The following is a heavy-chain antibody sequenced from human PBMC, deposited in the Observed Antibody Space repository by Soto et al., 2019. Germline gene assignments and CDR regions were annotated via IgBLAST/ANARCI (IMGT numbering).Heavy chain of an antibody. J-gene: IGHJ4*02. Sequence: PSETLSLTCTVSGDSIRSSYWSCVRQPPGKGLEWIGYVHHSGATNSNPSLKSRVTISADTSKNQFSLKVVSVTPSDTAVHFCARDLSGGSSWYEFDSWGPGILVTVSS. CDR1: GDSIRSSY. V-gene: IGHV4-59*01. CDR2: VHHSGAT. D-gene: IGHD6-13*01. CDR3: ARDLSGGSSWYEFDS.